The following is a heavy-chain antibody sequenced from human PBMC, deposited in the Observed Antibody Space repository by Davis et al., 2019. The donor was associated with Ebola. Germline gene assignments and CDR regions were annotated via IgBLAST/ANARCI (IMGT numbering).Heavy chain of an antibody. Sequence: GSLRLSCTVSGGSISGYYWRWIRQPTGKGLEWIGYIYYIGSTHYNPSPKSRVTISVDTSKNQCSLKLTSVTAADTAVYYCARQRAGYNDFDYWGQGTLVTVSS. V-gene: IGHV4-59*08. CDR3: ARQRAGYNDFDY. CDR1: GGSISGYY. D-gene: IGHD5-24*01. J-gene: IGHJ4*02. CDR2: IYYIGST.